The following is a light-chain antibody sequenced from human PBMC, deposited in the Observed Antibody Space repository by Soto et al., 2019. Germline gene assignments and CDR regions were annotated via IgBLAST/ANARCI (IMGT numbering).Light chain of an antibody. CDR2: DAS. CDR1: QSISAW. Sequence: DIQMTQSPSTLSASVGDSVSINCRASQSISAWLAWYQQKPGKAPKLLIHDASSLESGVPSRFSGSGSGTEFTLTISSLQPDDFATYYCQKYNSYSPLTFGGGTKVDIK. CDR3: QKYNSYSPLT. J-gene: IGKJ4*01. V-gene: IGKV1-5*01.